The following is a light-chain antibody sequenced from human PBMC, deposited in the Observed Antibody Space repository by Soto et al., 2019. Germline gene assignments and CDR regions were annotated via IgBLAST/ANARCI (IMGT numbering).Light chain of an antibody. CDR1: SSNIGAGYD. J-gene: IGLJ3*02. CDR3: QSYDSSLSGCV. V-gene: IGLV1-40*01. CDR2: GNS. Sequence: QSVLTQPPSVSGAPGQRVTISCTGSSSNIGAGYDVHWYQQLPGTAPKLLIYGNSNRPSGVPDRFSGSKSGTSASVAITGLPADDEADYYCQSYDSSLSGCVFGGGTKLTVL.